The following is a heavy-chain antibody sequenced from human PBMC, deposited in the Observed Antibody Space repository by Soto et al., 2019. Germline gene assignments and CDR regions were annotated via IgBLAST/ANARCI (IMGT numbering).Heavy chain of an antibody. CDR3: ARDLGGGYSGYDLAAFDI. J-gene: IGHJ3*02. CDR2: IYSGGST. Sequence: GGSLRLSCAASGFTVSSNYMSWVRQAPGKGLEWVSVIYSGGSTYYADSVKGRFTISRDNSKNTLYLQMNSLRAEDTAVYYCARDLGGGYSGYDLAAFDIWGQGTMVTVSS. D-gene: IGHD5-12*01. CDR1: GFTVSSNY. V-gene: IGHV3-66*01.